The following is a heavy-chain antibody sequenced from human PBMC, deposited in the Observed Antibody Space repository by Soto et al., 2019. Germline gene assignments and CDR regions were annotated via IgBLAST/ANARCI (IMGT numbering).Heavy chain of an antibody. D-gene: IGHD1-26*01. V-gene: IGHV4-30-4*01. J-gene: IGHJ6*02. Sequence: QVQLQESGPGLVKPSQTLSLTCTVSGGSISSGDYYWSWIRQPPGKGLEWIGYIYYSGSTYYNPSLKSRVTISVDTSKNQFSLKLSSVTAADTAVYYCARQFTFASGSRGYYYYGMDVWGQGTTVTVSS. CDR3: ARQFTFASGSRGYYYYGMDV. CDR1: GGSISSGDYY. CDR2: IYYSGST.